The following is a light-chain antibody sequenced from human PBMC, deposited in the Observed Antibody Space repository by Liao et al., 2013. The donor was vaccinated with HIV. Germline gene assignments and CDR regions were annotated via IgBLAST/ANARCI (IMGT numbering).Light chain of an antibody. CDR2: YDD. J-gene: IGLJ2*01. CDR1: NIGRES. Sequence: SYELTQPPSVSVAPGQTATITCGGDNIGRESVFWYQQKPGQAPILVIYYDDDRPSAIPERFSGSNSGNTAALTISWVEAEDEADYYCQVWDRSSDVRVFGGGTKLTVL. CDR3: QVWDRSSDVRV. V-gene: IGLV3-21*01.